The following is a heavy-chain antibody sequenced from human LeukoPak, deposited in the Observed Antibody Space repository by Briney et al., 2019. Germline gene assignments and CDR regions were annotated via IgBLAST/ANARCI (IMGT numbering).Heavy chain of an antibody. J-gene: IGHJ4*02. D-gene: IGHD3/OR15-3a*01. CDR3: ARQTGSGLFILP. Sequence: SETLSLTCIISGVSISSSNSYWGWIRQPPGKGLEWIGSIYYSGNTYYNASLKSQVSISIDTSKNQFSLRLTSVTAADTAVYYCARQTGSGLFILPGGQGTLVTVSS. CDR2: IYYSGNT. V-gene: IGHV4-39*01. CDR1: GVSISSSNSY.